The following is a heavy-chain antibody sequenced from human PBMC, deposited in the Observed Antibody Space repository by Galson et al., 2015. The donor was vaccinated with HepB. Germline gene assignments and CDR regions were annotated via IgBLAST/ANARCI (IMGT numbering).Heavy chain of an antibody. CDR2: IKEDGSEK. CDR1: GFTFSNYW. CDR3: ASRGCSSTKCLP. V-gene: IGHV3-7*01. Sequence: SLRLSCAASGFTFSNYWMSWVRQAPGKGLEWVANIKEDGSEKNYVDSVKGRFTISRDNAKNSLYLQMNSLRAEDTAVYYCASRGCSSTKCLPWGQGTLVTVSS. J-gene: IGHJ5*02. D-gene: IGHD2-2*01.